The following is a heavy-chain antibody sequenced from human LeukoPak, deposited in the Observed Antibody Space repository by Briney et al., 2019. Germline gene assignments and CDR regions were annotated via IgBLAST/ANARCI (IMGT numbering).Heavy chain of an antibody. CDR1: GGSISSYY. CDR2: IYTSGST. Sequence: SETLSLTCTVSGGSISSYYWSWIRQPAGKGLEWIGRIYTSGSTNYNPSLKSRVSISVDTSKNQFSLKLSSVTAADTAVYYCARGGPYKYYYYYMDVWGKGTTVTVSS. CDR3: ARGGPYKYYYYYMDV. D-gene: IGHD1-1*01. J-gene: IGHJ6*03. V-gene: IGHV4-4*07.